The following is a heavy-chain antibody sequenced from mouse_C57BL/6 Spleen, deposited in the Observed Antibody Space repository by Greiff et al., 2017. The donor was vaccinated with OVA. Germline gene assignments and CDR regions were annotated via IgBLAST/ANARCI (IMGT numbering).Heavy chain of an antibody. J-gene: IGHJ1*03. CDR3: ARTGLLRSWYFDV. D-gene: IGHD1-1*01. CDR2: INPNNGGT. Sequence: VQLKQSGPELVKPGASVKMSCKASGYTFTDYNMHWVKQSHGKSLEWIGYINPNNGGTSYNQKFKGKATLTVNKSSSTAYMELRSLTSEDSAVYYCARTGLLRSWYFDVWGTGTTVTVSS. CDR1: GYTFTDYN. V-gene: IGHV1-22*01.